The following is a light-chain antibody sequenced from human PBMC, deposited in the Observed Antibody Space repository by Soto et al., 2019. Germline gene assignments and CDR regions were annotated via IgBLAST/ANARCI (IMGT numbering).Light chain of an antibody. CDR3: SSYTSSSTPWV. V-gene: IGLV2-14*01. Sequence: QSALTQPASVSGSPGQSITISCTGTSSDVGGYNYVSWYQQHPGKAPKLMIYEVSNRPSGVSNRFSGSKSGNTASLTISGLHAEDEADYSCSSYTSSSTPWVFGGGTKVTVL. CDR1: SSDVGGYNY. CDR2: EVS. J-gene: IGLJ3*02.